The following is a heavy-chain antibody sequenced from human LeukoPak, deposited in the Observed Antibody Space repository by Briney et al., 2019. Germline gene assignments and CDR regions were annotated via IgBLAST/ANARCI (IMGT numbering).Heavy chain of an antibody. CDR1: GGSFSGYY. CDR3: ARGLSDYDILTGYYMWFDY. D-gene: IGHD3-9*01. Sequence: NPSETLSLTCAVYGGSFSGYYWSWIRQPPGKGLEWIGEINHSGSTNYNPSLKSRVTISVDTSKNQFSLKLSSVTAADTAVYYCARGLSDYDILTGYYMWFDYWGQGTLVTVSS. J-gene: IGHJ4*02. V-gene: IGHV4-34*01. CDR2: INHSGST.